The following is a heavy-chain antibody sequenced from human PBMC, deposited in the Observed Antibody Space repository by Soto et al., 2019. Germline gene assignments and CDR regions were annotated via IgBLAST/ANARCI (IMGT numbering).Heavy chain of an antibody. Sequence: SETLSLTCAVYGGSFSGYYWSWIRQPPGKGLEWIGEINHSGSTNYNPSLKSRVTISVDTSKNQFSLKLSSVTAADTAVYYCARGISRGPSRSSDYWGQGTLVTVSS. D-gene: IGHD6-6*01. J-gene: IGHJ4*02. CDR2: INHSGST. CDR3: ARGISRGPSRSSDY. V-gene: IGHV4-34*01. CDR1: GGSFSGYY.